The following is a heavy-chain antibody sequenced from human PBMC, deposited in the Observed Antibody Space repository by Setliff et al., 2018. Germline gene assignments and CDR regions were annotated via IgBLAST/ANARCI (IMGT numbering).Heavy chain of an antibody. Sequence: GGSLRLSCTASGLSYTNDWVSWVRQAPGKGLEWLASINPHGSEKYYADSVKGRFTISRDNAKNSLSLQMNNLRTEDTALFYCARAVTIFGVVTPIYFYYMDVWGKGTTVTVSS. D-gene: IGHD3-3*01. CDR3: ARAVTIFGVVTPIYFYYMDV. CDR1: GLSYTNDW. V-gene: IGHV3-7*01. CDR2: INPHGSEK. J-gene: IGHJ6*03.